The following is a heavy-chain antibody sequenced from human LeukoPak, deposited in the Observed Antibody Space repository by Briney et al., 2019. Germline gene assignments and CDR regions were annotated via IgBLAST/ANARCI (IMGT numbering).Heavy chain of an antibody. D-gene: IGHD1-26*01. J-gene: IGHJ4*02. CDR3: ARDMGGRYRDYFDY. V-gene: IGHV1-46*01. CDR1: GYTFTSYY. CDR2: INPSGGST. Sequence: ASVKVSCKASGYTFTSYYMHWVRHAPAQGLEWMGIINPSGGSTSYAQKFQGRVTMTRDTSTSTVYMELSSMRSEDTAVYYCARDMGGRYRDYFDYWGEGTLVTVSS.